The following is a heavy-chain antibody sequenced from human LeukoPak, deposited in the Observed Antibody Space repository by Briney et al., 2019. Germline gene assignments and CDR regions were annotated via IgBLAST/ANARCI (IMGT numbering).Heavy chain of an antibody. CDR2: INHSGRT. CDR1: GGSISNYY. V-gene: IGHV4-34*01. Sequence: SETLSLTCTVSGGSISNYYWGWIRQPPGKGLEWIGEINHSGRTNYNPSLKSRVTISVDTSKNQFSLKLSSVTAADTAVYYCARQNYGAAPLRYWGQGTLVTVSS. J-gene: IGHJ4*02. CDR3: ARQNYGAAPLRY. D-gene: IGHD4/OR15-4a*01.